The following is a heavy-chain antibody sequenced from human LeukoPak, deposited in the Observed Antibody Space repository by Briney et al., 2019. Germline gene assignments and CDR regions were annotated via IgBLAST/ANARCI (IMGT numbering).Heavy chain of an antibody. CDR2: INPNSGGT. V-gene: IGHV1-2*02. Sequence: ASVKVSCKASGSTFTDYYMHWVRQAPGQGLEWMGWINPNSGGTNFAQKFQGRVTMTRDTSISTAYMELSRLRSDDTAVYYCARAKTYYYDSSGYYHPGNDAFDIWGQGTMVTVSS. J-gene: IGHJ3*02. CDR1: GSTFTDYY. CDR3: ARAKTYYYDSSGYYHPGNDAFDI. D-gene: IGHD3-22*01.